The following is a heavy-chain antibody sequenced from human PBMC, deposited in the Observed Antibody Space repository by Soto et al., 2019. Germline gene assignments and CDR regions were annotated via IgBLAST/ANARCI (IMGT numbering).Heavy chain of an antibody. J-gene: IGHJ6*03. Sequence: GSLRLSCAASGFTFSSYSMNWVRQAPGKGLEWVSYISSSSSTIYYADSVKGRFTISRDNAKNSLYLQMNSLRAEDTAVYYCARESQWWPEEYYYMDVWGKGTTVTVSS. CDR2: ISSSSSTI. D-gene: IGHD2-15*01. V-gene: IGHV3-48*01. CDR1: GFTFSSYS. CDR3: ARESQWWPEEYYYMDV.